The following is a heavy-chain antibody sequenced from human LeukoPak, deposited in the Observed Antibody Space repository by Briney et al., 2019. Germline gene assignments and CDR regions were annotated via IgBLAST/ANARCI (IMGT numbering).Heavy chain of an antibody. J-gene: IGHJ5*02. V-gene: IGHV1-69*05. CDR3: ATDLVRGVITWFDP. CDR2: IIPIFGTA. CDR1: GGTFSSYA. D-gene: IGHD3-10*01. Sequence: SVKVSCKASGGTFSSYAISWVRRAPGQGLEWMGRIIPIFGTANYAQKFQGRVTITTDESTSTAYMELSSLRSEDTAVYYCATDLVRGVITWFDPWGQGTLVTVSS.